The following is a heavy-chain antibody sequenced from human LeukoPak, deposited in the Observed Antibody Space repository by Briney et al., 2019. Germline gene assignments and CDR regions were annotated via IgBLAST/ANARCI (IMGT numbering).Heavy chain of an antibody. CDR3: ARDSCSGGTCAMRSFDY. Sequence: SVKVSCKASGGTFSNYAINWMRQAPGQGLEWMGRTIPIFGTVNYAQKFQGRVTINTDESRSTAYMELSSLRSDDTAVYYCARDSCSGGTCAMRSFDYWGQGTLVTVSS. CDR2: TIPIFGTV. J-gene: IGHJ4*02. CDR1: GGTFSNYA. D-gene: IGHD2-15*01. V-gene: IGHV1-69*05.